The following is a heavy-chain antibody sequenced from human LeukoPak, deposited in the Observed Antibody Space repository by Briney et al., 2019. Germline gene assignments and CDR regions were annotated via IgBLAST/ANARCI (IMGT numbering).Heavy chain of an antibody. CDR1: GYSFTNYA. V-gene: IGHV1-3*01. CDR2: INAGNGNT. Sequence: ASVKVSCKAPGYSFTNYAIHWVRQAPGQRLEWMGWINAGNGNTKCSQKFQARVAITRDTSARIAYMDLSSLTSEDTAVYYCARSIVYSSDSNGGYYFDNWGQGTLVTVSS. CDR3: ARSIVYSSDSNGGYYFDN. D-gene: IGHD3-22*01. J-gene: IGHJ4*02.